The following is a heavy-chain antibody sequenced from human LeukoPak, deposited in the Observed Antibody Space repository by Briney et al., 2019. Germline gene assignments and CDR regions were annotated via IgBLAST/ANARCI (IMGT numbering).Heavy chain of an antibody. CDR1: GFTFSGYV. CDR2: VNSGGST. D-gene: IGHD2-2*01. V-gene: IGHV3-23*01. CDR3: AKSFSSTTWGPVGC. Sequence: GGSLRLSCAASGFTFSGYVMSWVRQAPVKGLECVSSVNSGGSTYYAGSVKGRFTISRDNSKNPLYLQMNSLRAEDTAIYYCAKSFSSTTWGPVGCWGQGILLTVSS. J-gene: IGHJ4*02.